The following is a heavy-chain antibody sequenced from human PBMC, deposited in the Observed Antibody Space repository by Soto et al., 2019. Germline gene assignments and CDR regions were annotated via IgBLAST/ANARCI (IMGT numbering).Heavy chain of an antibody. CDR1: GYTFTSYY. V-gene: IGHV1-46*01. D-gene: IGHD3-22*01. J-gene: IGHJ4*02. CDR3: ARVLENYDSSGCFDY. Sequence: ASVKVSCKASGYTFTSYYMHWVRQAPGQGLEWMGIINPSGGSTSYAQKFQGRVTMTRDTSTSTVYMELSSLRSEDTAVYYCARVLENYDSSGCFDYWGQGTLVTVSS. CDR2: INPSGGST.